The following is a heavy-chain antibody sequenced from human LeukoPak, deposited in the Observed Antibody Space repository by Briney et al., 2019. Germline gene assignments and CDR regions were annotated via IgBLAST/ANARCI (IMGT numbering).Heavy chain of an antibody. D-gene: IGHD2-21*02. Sequence: ASVKVSCKASGYTFTGYYIHWVRQARGQGLEWMGWINPNSGGTNYAQKFQGRVTMTRDTSISTAYMELSRLTSDDTAVYYCARVVTAPFDPWGQGTLVTVSS. CDR3: ARVVTAPFDP. V-gene: IGHV1-2*02. J-gene: IGHJ5*02. CDR2: INPNSGGT. CDR1: GYTFTGYY.